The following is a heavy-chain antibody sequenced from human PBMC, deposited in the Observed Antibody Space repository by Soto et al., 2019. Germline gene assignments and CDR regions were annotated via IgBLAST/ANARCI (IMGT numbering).Heavy chain of an antibody. D-gene: IGHD3-22*01. CDR1: GFTYSSYG. CDR2: ISYDGSNK. CDR3: AKDDWYYYDSSGPRTYYYYYGMDV. Sequence: GGSLRLSCAASGFTYSSYGMHWVRQAPGKGLEWVAVISYDGSNKYYADSVKGRFTISRDNSKNTLYLQMNSLRAEDTAVYYCAKDDWYYYDSSGPRTYYYYYGMDVWGQGTTVTVSS. J-gene: IGHJ6*02. V-gene: IGHV3-30*18.